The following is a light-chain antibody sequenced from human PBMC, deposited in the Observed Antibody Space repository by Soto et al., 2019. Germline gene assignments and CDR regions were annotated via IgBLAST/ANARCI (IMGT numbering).Light chain of an antibody. Sequence: DIQMTQSPSTLSASVGDRVTITCRASQSISSWLAWYQQKPGKAPNLLIYDASSLESGVPSRFSGSGSGTEFTLTISSLQPDDFATYYRQQYNSYSTFGPGTKVDIK. CDR3: QQYNSYST. CDR2: DAS. CDR1: QSISSW. V-gene: IGKV1-5*01. J-gene: IGKJ3*01.